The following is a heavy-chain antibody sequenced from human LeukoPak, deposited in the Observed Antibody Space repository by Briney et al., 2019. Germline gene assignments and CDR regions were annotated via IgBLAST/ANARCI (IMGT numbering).Heavy chain of an antibody. Sequence: GASVKVSFKASGGTFSSYTITWVRQAPGQGLEWMGRIIPILGIANYAQKFQGRVTITVDKSTSTAYMELSSLRSEDTAVYYCAREVDSSGYYYDYWGQGTLVTVSS. CDR2: IIPILGIA. CDR1: GGTFSSYT. CDR3: AREVDSSGYYYDY. J-gene: IGHJ4*02. D-gene: IGHD3-22*01. V-gene: IGHV1-69*04.